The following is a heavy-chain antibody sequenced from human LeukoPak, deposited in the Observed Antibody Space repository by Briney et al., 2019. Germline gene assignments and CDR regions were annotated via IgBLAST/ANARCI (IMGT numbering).Heavy chain of an antibody. Sequence: GGSLRLSCAASGFTFSSYSMNWVRQAPGKGLEWVSSISSSSSYIHYADSVKGRFTISRDNAKNSLYLQMNSLRAEDTAVYYCARDTLTDFDYWGQGTLVTVSS. CDR1: GFTFSSYS. D-gene: IGHD4/OR15-4a*01. CDR2: ISSSSSYI. CDR3: ARDTLTDFDY. V-gene: IGHV3-21*01. J-gene: IGHJ4*02.